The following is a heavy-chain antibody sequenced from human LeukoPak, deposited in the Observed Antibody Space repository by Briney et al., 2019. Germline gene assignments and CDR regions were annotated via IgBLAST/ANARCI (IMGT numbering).Heavy chain of an antibody. CDR3: ARADHGARANSCYALDF. CDR1: GYTFTDYY. J-gene: IGHJ4*02. D-gene: IGHD2-2*01. Sequence: ASVKVSCKASGYTFTDYYLHWVRQAPGQGLECMGWINPNSGGTNYAQKFQGRVTMTRDTSITTAYMELTSLRSDDTAEYYCARADHGARANSCYALDFWGQGALVTVSS. V-gene: IGHV1-2*02. CDR2: INPNSGGT.